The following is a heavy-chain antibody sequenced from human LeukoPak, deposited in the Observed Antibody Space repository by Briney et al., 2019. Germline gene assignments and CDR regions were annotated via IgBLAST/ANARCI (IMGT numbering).Heavy chain of an antibody. CDR2: ISSSSSTI. CDR3: ARVNTLYSGYDRDY. J-gene: IGHJ4*02. CDR1: GFTFSSYS. V-gene: IGHV3-48*01. Sequence: PGGSLRLSCAASGFTFSSYSMNWVRQAPGKGLEWVSYISSSSSTIYYADSVKGRFTISRDNAKNSLYLQMNSLRAEDTAVYYCARVNTLYSGYDRDYWGQGTLVTVSS. D-gene: IGHD5-12*01.